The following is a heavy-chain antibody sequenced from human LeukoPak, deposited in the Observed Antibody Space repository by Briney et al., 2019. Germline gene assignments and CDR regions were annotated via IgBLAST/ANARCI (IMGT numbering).Heavy chain of an antibody. CDR3: ARAPFGTYYDFWSGYYRGYYMDV. Sequence: ASVKVSCRASGYTFTSYGISWVRQAPGQGLEWMGWISAYNGNTNYAQKLQGRVTMTTDTSTSTAYMGLRSLRSDDTAVYYCARAPFGTYYDFWSGYYRGYYMDVWGKGTTVTVSS. V-gene: IGHV1-18*01. CDR1: GYTFTSYG. J-gene: IGHJ6*03. CDR2: ISAYNGNT. D-gene: IGHD3-3*01.